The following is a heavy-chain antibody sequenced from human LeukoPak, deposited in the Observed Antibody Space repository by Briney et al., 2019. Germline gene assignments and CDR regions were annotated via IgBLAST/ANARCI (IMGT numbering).Heavy chain of an antibody. CDR1: GFTFSSSG. Sequence: PGGSLRLSCAASGFTFSSSGIHWVRQAPGKGLEWVAVISFDGSNKYYADFVKGRFTISRDNSKNTLYLQMNSLRVEDTAVYYCAKGDIVKVPTAIRFYFYGMDVWGQGTTVTVSS. V-gene: IGHV3-30*18. CDR3: AKGDIVKVPTAIRFYFYGMDV. D-gene: IGHD2-2*02. CDR2: ISFDGSNK. J-gene: IGHJ6*02.